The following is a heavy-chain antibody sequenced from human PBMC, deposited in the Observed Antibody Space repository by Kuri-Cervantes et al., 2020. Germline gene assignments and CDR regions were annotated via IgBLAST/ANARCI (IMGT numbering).Heavy chain of an antibody. V-gene: IGHV3-13*01. D-gene: IGHD3-10*01. J-gene: IGHJ4*02. CDR3: AALGSYLY. CDR2: IATTGDT. CDR1: GFTFSSYD. Sequence: GGSLRLSCADSGFTFSSYDMHWVRQVTGKGLEWVSAIATTGDTYYSGSVKGRFTISRENAKSSMYLQMNSLRAGDTAVYYCAALGSYLYWGQGTLVTVSS.